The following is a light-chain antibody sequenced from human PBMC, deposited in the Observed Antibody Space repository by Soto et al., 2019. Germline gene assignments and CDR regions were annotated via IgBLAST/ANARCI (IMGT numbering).Light chain of an antibody. J-gene: IGKJ1*01. CDR2: AAS. CDR1: QSVSNSF. V-gene: IGKV3-20*01. Sequence: EIVLTQSPGALSVSPGEGATVSCRASQSVSNSFLAWYQQKAGQSPRLLIYAASARAIGIPDRFSGSGSGTDFTLTISRLEPEDFAVYYCQQYGHSPRTFGQGTKVDIK. CDR3: QQYGHSPRT.